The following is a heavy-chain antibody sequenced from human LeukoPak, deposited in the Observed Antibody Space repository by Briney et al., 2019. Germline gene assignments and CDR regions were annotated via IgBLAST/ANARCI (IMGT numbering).Heavy chain of an antibody. D-gene: IGHD3-22*01. Sequence: GGSLRLSCAASGFTFSSYSMNWVRQAPGKGLEWVSSISSSSSYIYYADSVKGRFTISRDNSKNTLYLQMNSLRAEDTAVYYCAKADTMIVVATSSDYWGQGTLVTVSS. J-gene: IGHJ4*02. V-gene: IGHV3-21*01. CDR1: GFTFSSYS. CDR3: AKADTMIVVATSSDY. CDR2: ISSSSSYI.